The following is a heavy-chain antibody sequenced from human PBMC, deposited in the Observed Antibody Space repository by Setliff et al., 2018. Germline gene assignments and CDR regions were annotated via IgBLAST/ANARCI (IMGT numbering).Heavy chain of an antibody. CDR3: ATEIPDYYDSSGYYHRYFDY. CDR2: INTNTGNP. Sequence: ASVKVSCKASGYTFTSYAMNWVRQAPGQGLEWMGWINTNTGNPMYAQGFTGRFVFSLDTSVSTAYLQISSLKAEDTAVYYCATEIPDYYDSSGYYHRYFDYWGQGTLVTVSS. J-gene: IGHJ4*02. V-gene: IGHV7-4-1*02. D-gene: IGHD3-22*01. CDR1: GYTFTSYA.